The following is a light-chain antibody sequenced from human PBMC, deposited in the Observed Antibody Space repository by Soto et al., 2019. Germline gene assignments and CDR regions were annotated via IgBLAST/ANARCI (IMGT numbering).Light chain of an antibody. V-gene: IGKV1-17*01. Sequence: DTQMTQSPSSLSASVGDRFTITCRTSQEIRNDLGWYQQKPGKAPKRLIYAASSLQSGVPSRFSGSGSGTEFTLTISSLQTEDIGTYYCQQYDILPITFGRGTRLEIK. CDR3: QQYDILPIT. CDR1: QEIRND. J-gene: IGKJ5*01. CDR2: AAS.